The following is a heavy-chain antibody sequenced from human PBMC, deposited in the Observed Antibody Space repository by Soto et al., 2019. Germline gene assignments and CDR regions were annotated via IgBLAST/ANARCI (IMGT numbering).Heavy chain of an antibody. D-gene: IGHD6-13*01. Sequence: PSETLSLTCTVSGGSISSYYWSWIRQPPGKGLEWIGYIYYSGSTNCNPSLKSRLTISVDTSKNQFSLKLNSVTAADTAVYYCARDAPGSSWQDYWGQGTLVTVSS. V-gene: IGHV4-59*01. CDR1: GGSISSYY. CDR3: ARDAPGSSWQDY. J-gene: IGHJ4*02. CDR2: IYYSGST.